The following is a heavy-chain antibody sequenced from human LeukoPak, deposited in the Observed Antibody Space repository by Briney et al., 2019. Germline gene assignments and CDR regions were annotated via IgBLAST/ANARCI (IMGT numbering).Heavy chain of an antibody. J-gene: IGHJ5*02. Sequence: ASVKVSCKVSGYTLTELSMHWVRQAPGKGLEWMGGFDPEDGETIYAQKFQGRVTMTEDTSTDTAYMELSSLRSEDTAVYYCATCIMITFGGVIRNWFDPWGQGTLVTVSS. D-gene: IGHD3-16*02. V-gene: IGHV1-24*01. CDR2: FDPEDGET. CDR1: GYTLTELS. CDR3: ATCIMITFGGVIRNWFDP.